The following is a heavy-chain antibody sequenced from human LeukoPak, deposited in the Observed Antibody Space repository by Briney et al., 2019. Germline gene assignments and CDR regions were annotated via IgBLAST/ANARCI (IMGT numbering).Heavy chain of an antibody. Sequence: PSETLSLTCTVSGGSISSYYWSWIRQPAGKGLEWIGRIYTSGSTNYNPSLKSRVTMSVDTSKNQFSLKLSSVTAADTAVYYCARVRRYYDSSGYPDYWGQGTLVTVSS. J-gene: IGHJ4*02. CDR2: IYTSGST. D-gene: IGHD3-22*01. CDR1: GGSISSYY. V-gene: IGHV4-4*07. CDR3: ARVRRYYDSSGYPDY.